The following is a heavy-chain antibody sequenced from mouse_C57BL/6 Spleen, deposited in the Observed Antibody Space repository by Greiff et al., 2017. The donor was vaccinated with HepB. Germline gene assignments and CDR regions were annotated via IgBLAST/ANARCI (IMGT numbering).Heavy chain of an antibody. CDR1: GYTFTSYW. CDR2: IDPNSGGT. J-gene: IGHJ4*01. D-gene: IGHD1-1*01. V-gene: IGHV1-72*01. Sequence: QVQLQQHGAELVKPGASVKLSCKASGYTFTSYWMHWVKQRPGRGLEWIGRIDPNSGGTKYNEKFKSKATLTVDKPSSTAYMQLSSLTSEDSAVYYCARCKISYYYGSRDAMDYWGQGTSVTVSS. CDR3: ARCKISYYYGSRDAMDY.